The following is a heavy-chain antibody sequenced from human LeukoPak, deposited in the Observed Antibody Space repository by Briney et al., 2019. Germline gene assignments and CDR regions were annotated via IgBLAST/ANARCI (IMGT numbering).Heavy chain of an antibody. J-gene: IGHJ4*02. V-gene: IGHV3-48*01. Sequence: GGSLRLSCAASGFTFSSYSMNWVRQAPGKGLEWVSYISSSSSTIYYADSVKGRFTISRDNAKNSLYLQMNSLRAEDTAMYYCAREPTTVIASFDYWGQGTLVTVSS. D-gene: IGHD4-17*01. CDR2: ISSSSSTI. CDR3: AREPTTVIASFDY. CDR1: GFTFSSYS.